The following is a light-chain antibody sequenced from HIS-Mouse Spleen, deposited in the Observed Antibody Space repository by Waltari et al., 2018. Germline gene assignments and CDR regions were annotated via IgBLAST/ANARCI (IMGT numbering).Light chain of an antibody. J-gene: IGLJ2*01. CDR2: QDS. Sequence: SYELTQPPSVSVSPGQTASITCSGDKLGDKYACWYQQKPGQSPVLVLYQDSKRPSGIPDRFSGSNSGNTATLTISGTQAMDEADYYCQAWDSSYSVFGGGTKLTVL. V-gene: IGLV3-1*01. CDR1: KLGDKY. CDR3: QAWDSSYSV.